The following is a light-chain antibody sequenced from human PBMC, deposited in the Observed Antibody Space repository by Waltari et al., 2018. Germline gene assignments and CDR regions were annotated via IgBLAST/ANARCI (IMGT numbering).Light chain of an antibody. CDR1: QSLLHSDGYHY. Sequence: EIVMTQSPLSLPVTPGEPASIPCRSSQSLLHSDGYHYLNWYLQKPGESPQLLIYLSFIRASWVPDRFTGSGAGTDFTLKISRVEAEDVGFYYCMQALHTPPTFGQGTRAEIK. J-gene: IGKJ1*01. V-gene: IGKV2-28*01. CDR2: LSF. CDR3: MQALHTPPT.